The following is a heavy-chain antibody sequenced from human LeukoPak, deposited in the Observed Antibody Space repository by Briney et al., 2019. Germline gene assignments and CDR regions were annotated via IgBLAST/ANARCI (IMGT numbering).Heavy chain of an antibody. CDR2: ISRDSSII. CDR3: AKDNSGSYVGVPPGPGFDY. CDR1: GFTFSRDS. D-gene: IGHD1-26*01. V-gene: IGHV3-48*01. Sequence: GGSLRLSCAASGFTFSRDSMNWVRQAPGKGLEWLSYISRDSSIIYYADSVRGRFTISRDNAKNSLYLQMNSLRAEDTAVYYCAKDNSGSYVGVPPGPGFDYWGQGTLVTVSS. J-gene: IGHJ4*02.